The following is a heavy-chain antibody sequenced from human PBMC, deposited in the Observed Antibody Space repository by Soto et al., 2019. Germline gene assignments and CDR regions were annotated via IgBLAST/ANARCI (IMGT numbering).Heavy chain of an antibody. CDR2: IYASGIT. V-gene: IGHV4-4*07. D-gene: IGHD4-17*01. CDR1: DVSLSNWY. J-gene: IGHJ4*02. CDR3: ARGSVTADY. Sequence: SETLSLTCTVSDVSLSNWYWSWIRQPAGEGLEWIGRIYASGITDYSPSLKSRLTMSIDTSNNQFSLKLTSVTAADTAMYYCARGSVTADYWGQGSLVTVSS.